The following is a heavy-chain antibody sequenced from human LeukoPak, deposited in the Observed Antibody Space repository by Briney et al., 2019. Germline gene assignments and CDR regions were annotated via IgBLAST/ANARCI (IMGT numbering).Heavy chain of an antibody. Sequence: PGGSLRLSCAASGFTFSSYSMNWVRQAPGKGLEWVSSISSSSSYIYYADSVRGRFTISRDNAKNSLYLQMNSLRAEDTAVYYCARDRYSGSYSGMDVWGQGTTVTVSS. D-gene: IGHD1-26*01. V-gene: IGHV3-21*01. CDR1: GFTFSSYS. CDR2: ISSSSSYI. CDR3: ARDRYSGSYSGMDV. J-gene: IGHJ6*02.